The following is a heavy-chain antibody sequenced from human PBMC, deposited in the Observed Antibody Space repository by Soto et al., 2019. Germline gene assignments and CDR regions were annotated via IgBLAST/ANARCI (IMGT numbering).Heavy chain of an antibody. CDR2: IYPGDSDT. CDR3: ARHKGDSSSSGWFDP. J-gene: IGHJ5*02. CDR1: GYSFTSYW. V-gene: IGHV5-51*01. D-gene: IGHD6-6*01. Sequence: GESLKISCNGSGYSFTSYWIGWVRQMPGKGLEWMGIIYPGDSDTRYSPSFQGQVTISADKSISTAYLQWSSLKASDTAMYYCARHKGDSSSSGWFDPWGQGTLVTVSS.